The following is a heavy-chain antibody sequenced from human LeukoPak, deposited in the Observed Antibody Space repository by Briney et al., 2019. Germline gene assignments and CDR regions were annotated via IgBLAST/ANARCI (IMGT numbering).Heavy chain of an antibody. CDR1: GFTFSAYA. CDR3: AKHDPRRVVITNCLDP. V-gene: IGHV3-23*01. CDR2: ISGSGGIT. J-gene: IGHJ5*02. D-gene: IGHD3-22*01. Sequence: GGSLRLSCAASGFTFSAYAISWVRQAPGKGLVWVSAISGSGGITYYADSVKGRFTISRGNSKNTLYLQMNSLRAEDTAVYYCAKHDPRRVVITNCLDPWGQGTPVTVSS.